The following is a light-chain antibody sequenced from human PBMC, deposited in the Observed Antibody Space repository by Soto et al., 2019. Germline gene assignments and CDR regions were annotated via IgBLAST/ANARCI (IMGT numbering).Light chain of an antibody. CDR3: MQGTHWPCT. CDR2: RVS. J-gene: IGKJ1*01. V-gene: IGKV2-30*02. Sequence: VMNQSLDSLAVYPGERATIDCISAHSLVHSDRNTYLNWFQQRPGHSPRRLVYRVSNRDSGVPDNFSGSGSGTNFTLKISSVEAEDIGVYYCMQGTHWPCTFGQGTKVDIK. CDR1: HSLVHSDRNTY.